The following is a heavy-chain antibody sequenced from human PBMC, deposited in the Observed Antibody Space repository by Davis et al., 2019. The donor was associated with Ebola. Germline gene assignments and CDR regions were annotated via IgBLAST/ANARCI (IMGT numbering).Heavy chain of an antibody. CDR2: IYYSGST. Sequence: SETLSLTCSVSGGSISTSDYYWVWIRQPPGKGLEWIGYIYYSGSTNYNPSLKSRVTISVDTSKNQFSLKLSSVTAADTAVYYCARLESSSGLDYWGQGTLVTVSS. D-gene: IGHD6-6*01. J-gene: IGHJ4*02. V-gene: IGHV4-61*05. CDR3: ARLESSSGLDY. CDR1: GGSISTSDYY.